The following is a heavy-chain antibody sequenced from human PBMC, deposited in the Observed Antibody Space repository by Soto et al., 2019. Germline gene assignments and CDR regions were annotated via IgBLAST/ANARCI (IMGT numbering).Heavy chain of an antibody. CDR2: ISSSGSYM. CDR3: TRDASRDSSARGWFDP. CDR1: GFTFSSFG. J-gene: IGHJ5*02. V-gene: IGHV3-21*01. Sequence: GGSLRLSCAASGFTFSSFGMNWVRQAPGKGLEWVSSISSSGSYMYYTDALRGRFTISRDNAKNSLHLQMNSLRAEDTAVYYCTRDASRDSSARGWFDPWGPGTLVTVSS. D-gene: IGHD6-13*01.